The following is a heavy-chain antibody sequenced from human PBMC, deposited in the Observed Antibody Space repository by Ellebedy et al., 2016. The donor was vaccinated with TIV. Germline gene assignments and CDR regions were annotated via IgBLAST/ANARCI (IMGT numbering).Heavy chain of an antibody. CDR2: IKTDGSST. D-gene: IGHD1-26*01. CDR1: GFTFSIYW. Sequence: GGSLRLXCAASGFTFSIYWMHWVRRAPGKGLVWVSRIKTDGSSTGYADSVKGRFTVSRDNAKNMLYLQMNSLRGDNTAVYYCARVVRPYSGSYGGAFDIWGQGTMVTVSS. J-gene: IGHJ3*02. V-gene: IGHV3-74*01. CDR3: ARVVRPYSGSYGGAFDI.